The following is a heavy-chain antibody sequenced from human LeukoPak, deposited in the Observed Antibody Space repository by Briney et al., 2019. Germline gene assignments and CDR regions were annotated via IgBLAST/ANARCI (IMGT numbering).Heavy chain of an antibody. CDR2: IYYSGST. CDR3: ARYSDLAPARPFDI. CDR1: GGSISSSSYY. J-gene: IGHJ3*02. Sequence: SETLSLTRTVSGGSISSSSYYWGWIRQPPGKGLEWIGSIYYSGSTYYNPSLKSRVTISVDTSKNQFSLKLSSVTAADTAVYYCARYSDLAPARPFDIWGQGTMVTVSS. D-gene: IGHD2-15*01. V-gene: IGHV4-39*01.